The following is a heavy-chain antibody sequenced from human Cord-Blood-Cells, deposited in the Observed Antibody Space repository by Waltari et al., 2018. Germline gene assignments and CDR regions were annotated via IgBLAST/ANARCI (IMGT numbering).Heavy chain of an antibody. CDR2: IKQDGSEK. CDR1: GFTFSSDW. J-gene: IGHJ3*02. D-gene: IGHD2-15*01. V-gene: IGHV3-7*01. Sequence: EVQLVESGGGLVQPGGSLRLSCAASGFTFSSDWMSWVRQAPGKGLEWVANIKQDGSEKYYVDSVKGRFTISRDNAKNSLYLQMNSLRAEDTAVYYCARDRAGGPTDAFDIWGQGTMVTVSS. CDR3: ARDRAGGPTDAFDI.